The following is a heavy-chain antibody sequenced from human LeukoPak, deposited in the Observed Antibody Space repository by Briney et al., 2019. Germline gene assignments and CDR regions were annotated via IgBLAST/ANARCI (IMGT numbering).Heavy chain of an antibody. CDR3: VRGRVDLSYFDD. V-gene: IGHV3-66*01. Sequence: PGGSLRLSCAASGFTVNSNFMSWVRQAPGKRLEWVSVVQSVGTTYYADSVKGRFTISRDNSKNTLYLQMNSLRAEDTAVYYCVRGRVDLSYFDDWGQGTLATVSS. D-gene: IGHD2-15*01. J-gene: IGHJ4*02. CDR2: VQSVGTT. CDR1: GFTVNSNF.